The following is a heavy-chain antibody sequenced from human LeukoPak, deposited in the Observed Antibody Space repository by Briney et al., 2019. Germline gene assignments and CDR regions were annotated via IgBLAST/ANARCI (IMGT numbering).Heavy chain of an antibody. CDR3: SREGCSGGSCYHNWFDP. J-gene: IGHJ5*02. CDR2: INQDGSEK. CDR1: GFTFSSYW. D-gene: IGHD2-15*01. V-gene: IGHV3-7*01. Sequence: GGSLRLSCAASGFTFSSYWMSWVRQAPGKGLEWVAIINQDGSEKYYVDSVKGRFTISRDNAKNSLYLQMTSLRAEDTAVYYCSREGCSGGSCYHNWFDPWGQGTLVTVSS.